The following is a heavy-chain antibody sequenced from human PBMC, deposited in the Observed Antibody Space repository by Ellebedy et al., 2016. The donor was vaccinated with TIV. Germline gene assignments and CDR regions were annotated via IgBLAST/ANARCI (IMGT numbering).Heavy chain of an antibody. J-gene: IGHJ4*02. CDR3: GRDVPSDY. CDR2: ISSSSRNI. Sequence: GESLKISCAASGFTFSNYSMNWVRQAPGKGLECVSYISSSSRNIYYADSVKGRFTISRDNARNSLYLQMKSLRADDVAVYYCGRDVPSDYWGQGTLVTVSP. CDR1: GFTFSNYS. V-gene: IGHV3-21*06.